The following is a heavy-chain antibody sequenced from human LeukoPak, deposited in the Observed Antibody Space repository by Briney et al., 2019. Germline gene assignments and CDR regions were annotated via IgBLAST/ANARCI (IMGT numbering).Heavy chain of an antibody. Sequence: ASVNVSCKASGYTFTSYYMHWVRQAPGQGLEWMGIINPSGGSTSYAQKFQGRVTMTRDTSTSTVFLELSSLRSEDTAVYYCARYPPSGRYDSSAYYSSPSDFSMDVWGQGTTVTVSS. CDR1: GYTFTSYY. D-gene: IGHD3-22*01. V-gene: IGHV1-46*01. J-gene: IGHJ6*02. CDR3: ARYPPSGRYDSSAYYSSPSDFSMDV. CDR2: INPSGGST.